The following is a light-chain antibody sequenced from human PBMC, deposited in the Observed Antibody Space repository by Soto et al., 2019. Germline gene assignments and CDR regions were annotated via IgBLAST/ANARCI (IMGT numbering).Light chain of an antibody. Sequence: QSVLTQPPSASGTPRQTVTISCSGGRSNIGSNTVNWYQQPPGTAPKPLIYGNNQRPSGGPDRFSGLRSGPPAPLAIRGLRSKDEADYNCAIWKDSLNVFYVCGVGTKVTVL. CDR3: AIWKDSLNVFYV. V-gene: IGLV1-44*01. CDR1: RSNIGSNT. CDR2: GNN. J-gene: IGLJ1*01.